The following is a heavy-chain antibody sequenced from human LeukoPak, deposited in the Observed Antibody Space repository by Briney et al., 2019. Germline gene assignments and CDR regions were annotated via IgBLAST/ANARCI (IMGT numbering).Heavy chain of an antibody. CDR1: GGSFSGYF. Sequence: SETLSLTCAVYGGSFSGYFWSWIRQPPGKGLEWIGEINHSGSTNYNPSLKSRVTISVDTSKNQSSLKVSSVTAADTAVYYCARGGCSSTSCYYDYWGQGTLVTVSS. J-gene: IGHJ4*02. CDR2: INHSGST. CDR3: ARGGCSSTSCYYDY. D-gene: IGHD2-2*01. V-gene: IGHV4-34*01.